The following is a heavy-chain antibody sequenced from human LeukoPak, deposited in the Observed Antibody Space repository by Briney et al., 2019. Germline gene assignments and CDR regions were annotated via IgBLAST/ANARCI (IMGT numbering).Heavy chain of an antibody. CDR1: GYTFTSYG. V-gene: IGHV1-18*01. CDR3: ARYVAVAGTGLVNYYYMDV. Sequence: AASVKVSCKASGYTFTSYGISWVRQAPGQGLEWMGWISAYNGNTNYAQKLQGRVTMTTDTSTSTAYMELRSLRSDDTAVYYCARYVAVAGTGLVNYYYMDVWGKGTTVTVS. CDR2: ISAYNGNT. D-gene: IGHD6-19*01. J-gene: IGHJ6*03.